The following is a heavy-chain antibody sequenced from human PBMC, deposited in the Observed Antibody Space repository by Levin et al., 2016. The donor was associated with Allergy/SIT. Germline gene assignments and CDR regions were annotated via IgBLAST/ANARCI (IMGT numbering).Heavy chain of an antibody. D-gene: IGHD3-10*01. J-gene: IGHJ4*02. V-gene: IGHV4-34*01. CDR3: ARETPLGAIET. Sequence: SETLSLTCGVQGQFISNYYWSWVRQPPGKGLEWIGQSNHNDITNYNPSLKRRVTISVDTSKNQFSLKMTSVTAADTAVYYCARETPLGAIETWGQGTLVSVSS. CDR2: SNHNDIT. CDR1: GQFISNYY.